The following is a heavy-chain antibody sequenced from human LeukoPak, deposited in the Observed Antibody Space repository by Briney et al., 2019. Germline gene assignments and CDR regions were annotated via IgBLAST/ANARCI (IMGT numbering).Heavy chain of an antibody. CDR2: ISGSGGST. J-gene: IGHJ4*02. V-gene: IGHV3-23*01. CDR3: AKFYDSSGYYPYFDY. D-gene: IGHD3-22*01. CDR1: GFTFRDFY. Sequence: TGGSLRLSCAASGFTFRDFYMTWIRQAPGKGLEWVSAISGSGGSTYYADSVKGRFTISRDNSKNTLYLQMNSLRAEDTAVYYCAKFYDSSGYYPYFDYWGQGTLVTVSS.